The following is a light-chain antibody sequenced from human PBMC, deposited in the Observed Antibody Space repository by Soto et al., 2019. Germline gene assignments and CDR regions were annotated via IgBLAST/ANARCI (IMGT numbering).Light chain of an antibody. J-gene: IGKJ4*01. CDR3: QQRSNWPPVT. CDR1: QSVSSY. CDR2: DAS. V-gene: IGKV3-11*01. Sequence: EIVLTQSPATLSLSPGERATLSCRASQSVSSYFACYQQKPGQAPRLLIYDASNRATGIPARFSGSGSGTDFTLTISSLEPEDFAIYYCQQRSNWPPVTFGGGTKVEIK.